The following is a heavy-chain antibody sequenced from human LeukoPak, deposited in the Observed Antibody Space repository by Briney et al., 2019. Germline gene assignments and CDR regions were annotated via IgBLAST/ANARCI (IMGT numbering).Heavy chain of an antibody. V-gene: IGHV3-23*01. CDR3: AKIEYYYDSSGYYSSHFDY. Sequence: GRSLRLSCAASGFTFSSYGMSWVRQAPGKGLEWVSAISGSGGSTHYADSVKGRFTISRDNSKNTLYLQMNSLRAEDTAVYYCAKIEYYYDSSGYYSSHFDYWGQGTLVTVSS. CDR2: ISGSGGST. D-gene: IGHD3-22*01. CDR1: GFTFSSYG. J-gene: IGHJ4*02.